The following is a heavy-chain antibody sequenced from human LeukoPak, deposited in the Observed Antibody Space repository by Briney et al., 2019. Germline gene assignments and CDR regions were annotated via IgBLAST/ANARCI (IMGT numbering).Heavy chain of an antibody. D-gene: IGHD6-13*01. CDR3: ATGGYSSSWYGYYYYGMDV. CDR2: IWYDGSNK. J-gene: IGHJ6*02. Sequence: GGSLRLSCAASGFTFSSYGMHWVRQAPGKGLEWVAVIWYDGSNKYYADSVKGRFTISRDNSKNTLYLQINSLRAEDTAVYYCATGGYSSSWYGYYYYGMDVWGQGTTVTVSS. V-gene: IGHV3-33*01. CDR1: GFTFSSYG.